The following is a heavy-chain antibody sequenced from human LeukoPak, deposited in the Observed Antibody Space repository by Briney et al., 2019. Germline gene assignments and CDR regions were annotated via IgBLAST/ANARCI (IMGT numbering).Heavy chain of an antibody. CDR1: GFTFNNYV. CDR3: ARASGIYGSGWYFDY. J-gene: IGHJ4*02. Sequence: QPGGSLRLSCAASGFTFNNYVMSWVRQAPGKGLEWVSTINGGGYNTYYADSVKGRFTISRDNSKNTLSLQVNTLRAEDTAAYYCARASGIYGSGWYFDYWGQGTLVTVSS. D-gene: IGHD6-19*01. CDR2: INGGGYNT. V-gene: IGHV3-23*01.